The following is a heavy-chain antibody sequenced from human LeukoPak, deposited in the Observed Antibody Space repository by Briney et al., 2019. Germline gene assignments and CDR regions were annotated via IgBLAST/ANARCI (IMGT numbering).Heavy chain of an antibody. D-gene: IGHD5-18*01. V-gene: IGHV4-38-2*02. Sequence: PSETLSLTCTVSGYSISSGYYWGWIRQPPGKGLEWIANIYHSGSTYYNPSLKSRLTISVDTSKNQFSLKLTSVTAADTAVYYCARTTEGGYTHDYFYYYYMDVWGKGTTVTISS. CDR3: ARTTEGGYTHDYFYYYYMDV. CDR1: GYSISSGYY. J-gene: IGHJ6*03. CDR2: IYHSGST.